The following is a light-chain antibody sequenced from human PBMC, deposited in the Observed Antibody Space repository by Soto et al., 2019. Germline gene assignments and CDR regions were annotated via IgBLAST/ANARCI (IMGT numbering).Light chain of an antibody. CDR3: QEYDGAPPVT. J-gene: IGKJ5*01. Sequence: EIVLTQSPDTLSLSPGERATLSCRASQSVRSERLAWYQQKPGQAPRLLIYGASTRATGIPARFSGSGSGTHFTLTITSLEPEDFAVYYCQEYDGAPPVTFGLGTRLEIK. V-gene: IGKV3-20*01. CDR1: QSVRSER. CDR2: GAS.